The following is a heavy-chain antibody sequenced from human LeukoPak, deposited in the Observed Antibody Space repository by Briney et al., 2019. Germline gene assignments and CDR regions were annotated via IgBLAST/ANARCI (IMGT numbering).Heavy chain of an antibody. CDR3: AREGGEYYDFWSGYRTQNYYYGMDV. Sequence: SETLSLTCTVSGGSASSGSYYWSWIRQPPGKGLEWIGYIYYSGSTNYNPSLKSRVTISVDTSKNQFSLKLSSVTAADTAVYYCAREGGEYYDFWSGYRTQNYYYGMDVWGQGTTVTVSS. CDR1: GGSASSGSYY. V-gene: IGHV4-61*01. D-gene: IGHD3-3*01. J-gene: IGHJ6*02. CDR2: IYYSGST.